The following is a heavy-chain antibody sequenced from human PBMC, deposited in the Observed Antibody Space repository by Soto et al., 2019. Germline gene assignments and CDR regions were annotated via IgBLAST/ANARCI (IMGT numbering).Heavy chain of an antibody. V-gene: IGHV3-64*01. Sequence: EVQLVESGGGLVQPGGSLRLSCAASGFIFSKYAMHWVRQAPGKGLEYVSAISNTGGTTYYANSVKGRFTISRDNSKNILYLKMGSLRTEDMAVYYCARDRGDYFPEFWGQGTLVTVSS. CDR3: ARDRGDYFPEF. CDR2: ISNTGGTT. CDR1: GFIFSKYA. J-gene: IGHJ4*02. D-gene: IGHD4-17*01.